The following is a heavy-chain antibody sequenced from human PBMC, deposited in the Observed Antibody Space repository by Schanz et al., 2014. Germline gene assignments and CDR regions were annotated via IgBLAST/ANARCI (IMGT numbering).Heavy chain of an antibody. V-gene: IGHV4-4*02. CDR1: GGSISSGVW. Sequence: QVQLQESGPGLVKPSGTLSLTCVVSGGSISSGVWWTWARQSPGKGLEWIGTIDDTGSTYYTPSRGGRLTMSVDPSKSQLSVQLTSVTAADTAVYYCARLMVPGWFDPWGQGQLVTVSS. CDR2: IDDTGST. J-gene: IGHJ5*02. CDR3: ARLMVPGWFDP. D-gene: IGHD3-10*01.